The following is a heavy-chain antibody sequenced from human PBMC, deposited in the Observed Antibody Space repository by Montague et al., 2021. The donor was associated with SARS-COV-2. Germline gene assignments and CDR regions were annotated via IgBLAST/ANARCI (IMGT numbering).Heavy chain of an antibody. D-gene: IGHD3-10*01. Sequence: SLRLSCAASGFTFSTYVMSWVRQAQGGGLEWVAGITSYGGGTYYAGSVRGRFTISRDNSNKTLFLQMNSLRVDDTAVYYCARGGYLQSIDYWGPGILVTVPS. CDR3: ARGGYLQSIDY. V-gene: IGHV3-23*01. J-gene: IGHJ4*02. CDR1: GFTFSTYV. CDR2: ITSYGGGT.